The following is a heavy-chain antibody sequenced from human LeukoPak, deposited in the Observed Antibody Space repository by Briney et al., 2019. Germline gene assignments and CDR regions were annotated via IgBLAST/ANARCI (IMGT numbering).Heavy chain of an antibody. J-gene: IGHJ5*02. V-gene: IGHV1-18*01. D-gene: IGHD6-6*01. CDR3: ARVPGSSSNRDNLFDP. CDR2: ISAYNGNT. CDR1: GYTFTSYG. Sequence: ASVKVSCKASGYTFTSYGISWVRQAPGQGLEWMGWISAYNGNTNYAQKLQGRVTMTTDTSTSTAYMELRSLRSDDTAVYYCARVPGSSSNRDNLFDPWGQGTLVTVSS.